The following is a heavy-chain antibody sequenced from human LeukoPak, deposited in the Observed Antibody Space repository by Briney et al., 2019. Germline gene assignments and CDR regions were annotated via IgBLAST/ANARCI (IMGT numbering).Heavy chain of an antibody. J-gene: IGHJ6*02. CDR1: GFTVSSNY. CDR3: ARSPPPYYYYYGMDV. V-gene: IGHV3-53*01. Sequence: GGSLRLSCAASGFTVSSNYVSWVRQAPGKGLEWVSVIYSGGSTYYADSVKGRFTISRDNSKNTLYLQMNSLRAEDTAVYYCARSPPPYYYYYGMDVWGQGTTVTVSS. CDR2: IYSGGST.